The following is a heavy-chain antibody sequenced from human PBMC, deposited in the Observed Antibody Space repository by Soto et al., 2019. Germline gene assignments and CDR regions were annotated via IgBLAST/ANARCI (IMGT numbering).Heavy chain of an antibody. CDR1: GGSISSGDYY. CDR3: ARDRGAAARAHWFDP. Sequence: SETLSLTCTVSGGSISSGDYYWSWIRQPPGKGLEWIGYIYYSGSTYYNPSLRSRVMISVDTSKKQFSLQLSSVTAADTAVYYCARDRGAAARAHWFDPWGQGTPVTVSS. CDR2: IYYSGST. D-gene: IGHD6-13*01. J-gene: IGHJ5*02. V-gene: IGHV4-30-4*01.